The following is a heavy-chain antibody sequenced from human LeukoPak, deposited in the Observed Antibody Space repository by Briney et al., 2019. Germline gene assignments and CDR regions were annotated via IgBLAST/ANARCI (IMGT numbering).Heavy chain of an antibody. Sequence: SETLSLTCTVSGGSISGHYWTWIRQPPGKGLEWIGQIHYSGRPDYNPSLKSRVTISVDTSKNQLSLKVTSVTGADTAVYYCTRFGVDYDMDVWGQGTTVTVSS. CDR2: IHYSGRP. D-gene: IGHD3-16*01. J-gene: IGHJ6*02. CDR1: GGSISGHY. V-gene: IGHV4-59*11. CDR3: TRFGVDYDMDV.